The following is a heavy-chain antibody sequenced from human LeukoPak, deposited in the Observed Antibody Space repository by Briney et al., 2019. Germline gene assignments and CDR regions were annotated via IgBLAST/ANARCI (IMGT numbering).Heavy chain of an antibody. CDR1: GFTFSDYY. CDR2: LSSSSSYT. D-gene: IGHD5-24*01. Sequence: GGSLRLSCAASGFTFSDYYMRWIRQAQGKGREWVSYLSSSSSYTNYADSVKGRFTISRDNAKNSLYLQMNSLRAEDTAVYYCARESHDSGPVEMATIDYFDYWGQGTLVTVSS. CDR3: ARESHDSGPVEMATIDYFDY. J-gene: IGHJ4*02. V-gene: IGHV3-11*05.